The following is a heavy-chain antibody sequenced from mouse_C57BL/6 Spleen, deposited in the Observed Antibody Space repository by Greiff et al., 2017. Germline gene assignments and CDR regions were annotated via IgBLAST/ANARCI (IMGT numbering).Heavy chain of an antibody. V-gene: IGHV1-52*01. CDR1: GYTFTSYW. CDR2: IDPSDSET. D-gene: IGHD2-1*01. CDR3: AREDGNYVYFDY. Sequence: VQLQQPGAELVRPGSSVKLSCKASGYTFTSYWMHWVKQRPIQGLEWIGNIDPSDSETHYNQKFKDKATLTVDKSSSTAYMQLSSLTSEDSAVDYCAREDGNYVYFDYWGQGTTLTVSA. J-gene: IGHJ2*01.